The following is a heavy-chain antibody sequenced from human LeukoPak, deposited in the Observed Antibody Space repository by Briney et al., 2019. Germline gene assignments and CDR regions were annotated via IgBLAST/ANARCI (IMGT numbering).Heavy chain of an antibody. V-gene: IGHV3-9*01. CDR3: AKVSSAYDWDAFDI. CDR1: GFTLDDYA. Sequence: GGSLRLSCAASGFTLDDYAMHWVRQAPGEGLEWVSGISWNSGSIDYADSVKGRFTISRDNAKNSLYLQMNSLRAEDTALYYCAKVSSAYDWDAFDIWGRGTMVTVSS. D-gene: IGHD5-12*01. J-gene: IGHJ3*02. CDR2: ISWNSGSI.